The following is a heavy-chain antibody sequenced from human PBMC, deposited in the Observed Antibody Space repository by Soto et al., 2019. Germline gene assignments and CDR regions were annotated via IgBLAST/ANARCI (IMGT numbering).Heavy chain of an antibody. CDR3: ARVEEDYYGSGRFDY. CDR2: IYYSGST. V-gene: IGHV4-31*03. CDR1: GGSISSGYYY. Sequence: SETLSLTCTVSGGSISSGYYYWSWIRQHPGKGLEWIGYIYYSGSTYYNPSLKSRVTISVDTSKNQFSLKLSSVTAADTAVYYCARVEEDYYGSGRFDYWGQGTLVTVSS. J-gene: IGHJ4*02. D-gene: IGHD3-10*01.